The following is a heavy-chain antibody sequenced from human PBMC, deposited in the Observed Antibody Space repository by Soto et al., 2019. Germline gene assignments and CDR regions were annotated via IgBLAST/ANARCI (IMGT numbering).Heavy chain of an antibody. Sequence: ASVKVSCKVSGYTLTELSMHWVRQAPGQGLEWMGWISAYNGNTNYAQKLQGRVTMTTDTSTSTAYMELRSLRSDDTAVYYCASKHSSGWYNDAFDIWGQGTMVTVS. V-gene: IGHV1-18*01. CDR1: GYTLTELS. CDR3: ASKHSSGWYNDAFDI. CDR2: ISAYNGNT. D-gene: IGHD6-19*01. J-gene: IGHJ3*02.